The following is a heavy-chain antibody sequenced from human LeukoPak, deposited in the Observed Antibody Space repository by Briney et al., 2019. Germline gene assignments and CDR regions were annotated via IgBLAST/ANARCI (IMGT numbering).Heavy chain of an antibody. Sequence: GGSLRLSCAASGFTVSSNYMSWVRQAPGKGLEWVSVIYSGGSTYYADSVKGRFTISRDNSKNTLYLQMNSLRAEDTAVYYCASSTRGSSGIYEAFDIWGQGTMVTVSS. CDR2: IYSGGST. J-gene: IGHJ3*02. CDR1: GFTVSSNY. D-gene: IGHD3-22*01. V-gene: IGHV3-53*01. CDR3: ASSTRGSSGIYEAFDI.